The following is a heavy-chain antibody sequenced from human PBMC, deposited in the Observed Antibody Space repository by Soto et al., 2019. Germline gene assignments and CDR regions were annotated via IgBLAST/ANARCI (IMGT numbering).Heavy chain of an antibody. D-gene: IGHD3-10*02. Sequence: QVQLVQSGAEVKKPGASLKVSCKASGYTFSNFGVSWVRQAPGQGLEWIGWFNPDNGDTNYGQKFQGRATMTTDTCTNTAYMEARGLRSDDTAVDYCARGVRVSACLDYYMDGCGEGTTVTVSS. V-gene: IGHV1-18*01. CDR1: GYTFSNFG. CDR3: ARGVRVSACLDYYMDG. CDR2: FNPDNGDT. J-gene: IGHJ6*03.